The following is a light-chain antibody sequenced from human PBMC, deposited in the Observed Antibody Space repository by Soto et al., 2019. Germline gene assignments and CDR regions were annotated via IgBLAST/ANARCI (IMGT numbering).Light chain of an antibody. CDR3: CSYVGYASV. V-gene: IGLV2-11*01. CDR1: SSDVGAYNY. J-gene: IGLJ2*01. Sequence: QSALTQPRSVSGSPGQSVTISCTGTSSDVGAYNYVSWYQQHPGKVPKLMIYYVFRRPSGVPDRFSGSKSGNTASLTISGLQADDEADYYCCSYVGYASVFGGATKLTVL. CDR2: YVF.